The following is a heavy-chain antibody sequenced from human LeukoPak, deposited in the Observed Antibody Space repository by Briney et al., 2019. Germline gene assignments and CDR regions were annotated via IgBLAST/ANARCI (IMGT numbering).Heavy chain of an antibody. Sequence: GRSLRLSCAASGFTFDDYAMHWVRQAPGKGLEWVSGISWNSGSIGYADSVKGRFTISRDNAKNSLYLQMNSLRAEDTALYYCAKDIFLYSSRGFYAFDIWGQGTMVTVSS. CDR1: GFTFDDYA. V-gene: IGHV3-9*01. CDR3: AKDIFLYSSRGFYAFDI. D-gene: IGHD6-13*01. J-gene: IGHJ3*02. CDR2: ISWNSGSI.